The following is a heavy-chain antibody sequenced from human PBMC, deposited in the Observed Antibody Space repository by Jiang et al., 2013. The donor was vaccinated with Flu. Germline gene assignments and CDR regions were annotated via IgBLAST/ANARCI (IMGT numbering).Heavy chain of an antibody. CDR1: GDSVSSNS. CDR3: ARDTPLWFGELLATDAFDI. D-gene: IGHD3-10*01. CDR2: TKYRSKWYS. Sequence: SQTLSLTCAISGDSVSSNSWNWIRQSPSRGLEWLGRTKYRSKWYSDYAVSVKSRITINPDTSKNQFSLQLNSVTPEDTAVYYCARDTPLWFGELLATDAFDIWGQGTMVTVSS. V-gene: IGHV6-1*01. J-gene: IGHJ3*02.